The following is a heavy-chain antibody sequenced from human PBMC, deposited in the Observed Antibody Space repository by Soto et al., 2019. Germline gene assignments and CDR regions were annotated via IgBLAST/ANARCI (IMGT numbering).Heavy chain of an antibody. CDR1: GFTFSSYA. J-gene: IGHJ4*02. Sequence: GGSLRLSCAASGFTFSSYAMHLVRQAPGKGLEWVAVISYDGSNNYYADSVKGRFTISRDNSKNMLYLQMNSLRAEDTAVYYCARDFGSLGATIDYWGQGTLVTVSS. CDR3: ARDFGSLGATIDY. V-gene: IGHV3-30-3*01. D-gene: IGHD1-26*01. CDR2: ISYDGSNN.